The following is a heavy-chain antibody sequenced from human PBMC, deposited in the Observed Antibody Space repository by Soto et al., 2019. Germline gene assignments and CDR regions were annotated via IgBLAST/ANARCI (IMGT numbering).Heavy chain of an antibody. V-gene: IGHV3-23*01. Sequence: PGGSLRLSCAASGFTCSSYDMSWVRQAPGKGLEWVSTILVGGNTYYADSAKGRFTISRDNSKNTLYLQMNSLTAGDTAVYYCAKATATGGGAFDICGQGTMVTVSS. CDR3: AKATATGGGAFDI. D-gene: IGHD2-8*02. CDR1: GFTCSSYD. J-gene: IGHJ3*02. CDR2: ILVGGNT.